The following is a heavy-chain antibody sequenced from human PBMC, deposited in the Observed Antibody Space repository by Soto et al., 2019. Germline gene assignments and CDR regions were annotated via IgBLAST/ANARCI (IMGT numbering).Heavy chain of an antibody. CDR1: GFTFSSFA. CDR2: ISSNGGST. Sequence: GGSLRLSCSASGFTFSSFAMHWVRQAPGKGLEYVSGISSNGGSTYYTDSVKGRFSLSRDNSKNTLFLQMSSLRAEDTAVYYCVKALGSGYNRRAFDIWGQRTMVTVSS. V-gene: IGHV3-64D*08. J-gene: IGHJ3*02. CDR3: VKALGSGYNRRAFDI. D-gene: IGHD5-12*01.